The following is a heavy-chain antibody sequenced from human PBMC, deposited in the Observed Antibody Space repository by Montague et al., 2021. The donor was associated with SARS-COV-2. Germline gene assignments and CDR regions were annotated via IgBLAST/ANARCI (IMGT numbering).Heavy chain of an antibody. Sequence: SETLSLTCTASGGSIDNYFWSWIRQPPGKGLEWIGYIYNSGSTNYNPSLKSRVTMSGDTSNNQFSLKLSSVTAADTATYYCALSLRYFDWADAFDVWGQGTMAIVSS. V-gene: IGHV4-59*13. CDR2: IYNSGST. CDR1: GGSIDNYF. J-gene: IGHJ3*01. CDR3: ALSLRYFDWADAFDV. D-gene: IGHD3-9*01.